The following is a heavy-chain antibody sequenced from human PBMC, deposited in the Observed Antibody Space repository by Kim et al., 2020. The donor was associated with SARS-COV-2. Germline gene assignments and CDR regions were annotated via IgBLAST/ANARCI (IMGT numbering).Heavy chain of an antibody. V-gene: IGHV4-59*08. CDR2: IYYTGNT. Sequence: SETLSLTCTVSGDSINNYYWSWIRQPQGKGLEWIGYIYYTGNTTSNSSLKSRVTISLDTSKNQFSLKLNSVTAAATAVYYCARQLGASFGLWGRGTRVTV. CDR1: GDSINNYY. D-gene: IGHD3-10*01. J-gene: IGHJ2*01. CDR3: ARQLGASFGL.